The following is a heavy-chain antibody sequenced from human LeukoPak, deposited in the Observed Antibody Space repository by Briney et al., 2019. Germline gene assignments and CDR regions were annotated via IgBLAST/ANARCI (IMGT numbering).Heavy chain of an antibody. Sequence: ASVKVSCKASGYTFTSYGISWVRQAPGQGLEWMGGIIPIFGTANYAQKFQGRVTITADKSTSTAYMELSSLRSEDTAVYYCASGGYMQLVPVVYFQHWGQGTLVTVSS. CDR3: ASGGYMQLVPVVYFQH. CDR1: GYTFTSYG. V-gene: IGHV1-69*06. D-gene: IGHD6-6*01. CDR2: IIPIFGTA. J-gene: IGHJ1*01.